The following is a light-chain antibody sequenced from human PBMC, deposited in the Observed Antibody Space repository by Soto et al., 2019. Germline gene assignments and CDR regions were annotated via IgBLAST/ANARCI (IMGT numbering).Light chain of an antibody. V-gene: IGLV2-23*01. CDR3: CSYAGSSTFWV. CDR2: EGS. J-gene: IGLJ3*02. Sequence: QSALTQPASVSGSPGQSITISCTGTSSDVGSYNLVSWYQQHPGKAPKLMIYEGSKRPSGVSNRFSGSKSGNTASPTISGLQAEDEADYYCCSYAGSSTFWVFGGGTQLTVL. CDR1: SSDVGSYNL.